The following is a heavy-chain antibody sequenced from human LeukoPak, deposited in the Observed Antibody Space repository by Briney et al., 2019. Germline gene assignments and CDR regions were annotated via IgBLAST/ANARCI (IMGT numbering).Heavy chain of an antibody. CDR2: ISPSGGST. V-gene: IGHV1-46*01. CDR1: GYTLTSYY. D-gene: IGHD3-9*01. Sequence: ASVKVSCKASGYTLTSYYMHWVRQAPGQGLEWMAIISPSGGSTFYAQKFQGRVTMTRDMSTSTVYMELSSLRSEDTAVYYCARLWYILTGYYNVGGSPPDSWGQGTLVTVSS. J-gene: IGHJ4*02. CDR3: ARLWYILTGYYNVGGSPPDS.